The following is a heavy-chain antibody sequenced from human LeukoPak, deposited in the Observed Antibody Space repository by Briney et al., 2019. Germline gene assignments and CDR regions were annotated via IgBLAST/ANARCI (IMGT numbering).Heavy chain of an antibody. J-gene: IGHJ6*02. CDR2: INHSGST. V-gene: IGHV4-34*01. Sequence: SETLSLTCAVYGGSFSGYYWSWIRQPPGKGLEWIGEINHSGSTNYNPSLKSRVTISVDTSKNQFSLKLSSVTAADTAVYYCASSPPEAVTSVWSYYYYYGMDVWGQGTTVTVSS. CDR3: ASSPPEAVTSVWSYYYYYGMDV. CDR1: GGSFSGYY. D-gene: IGHD4-17*01.